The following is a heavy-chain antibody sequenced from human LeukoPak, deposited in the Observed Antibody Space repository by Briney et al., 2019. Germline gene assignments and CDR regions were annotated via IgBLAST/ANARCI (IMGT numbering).Heavy chain of an antibody. Sequence: GGSLRLSCAASGFTFSSYAMSWVRQAPGKGLEYVSAISSDGGSTYYADSVKGRFTISRDNSKSTLYLQMSSLRPEDTAVYYCVGKGSYFDYWGQGTLVTVSS. V-gene: IGHV3-64D*06. CDR2: ISSDGGST. CDR1: GFTFSSYA. J-gene: IGHJ4*02. CDR3: VGKGSYFDY. D-gene: IGHD3-10*01.